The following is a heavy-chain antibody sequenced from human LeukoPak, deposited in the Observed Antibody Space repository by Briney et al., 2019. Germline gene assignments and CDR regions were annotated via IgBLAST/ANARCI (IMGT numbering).Heavy chain of an antibody. CDR3: ARGDNWGYFSPDS. D-gene: IGHD7-27*01. Sequence: ASVKVSCKASGYTFTGYYMHWVRQAPGQGPEWMGWINPASGDTNYVQKFQGRVTMTRDTSINTAYMEMNSLRTDDTAVYFCARGDNWGYFSPDSWGQGTLVTVSS. CDR1: GYTFTGYY. V-gene: IGHV1-2*02. CDR2: INPASGDT. J-gene: IGHJ4*02.